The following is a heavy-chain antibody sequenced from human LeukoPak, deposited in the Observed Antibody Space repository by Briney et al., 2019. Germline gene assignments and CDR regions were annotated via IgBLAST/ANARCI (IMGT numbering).Heavy chain of an antibody. Sequence: SETLSLTCTVSGGSINSNFWGWIRQPPGKGLEWIGYMFYSGSTNYNPSLERRVTISGDTSKSQFSLKLSSVTAADTAVYYCARGDTVVTPNYWGQGTLVTVSS. V-gene: IGHV4-59*01. J-gene: IGHJ4*02. CDR2: MFYSGST. CDR1: GGSINSNF. CDR3: ARGDTVVTPNY. D-gene: IGHD4-23*01.